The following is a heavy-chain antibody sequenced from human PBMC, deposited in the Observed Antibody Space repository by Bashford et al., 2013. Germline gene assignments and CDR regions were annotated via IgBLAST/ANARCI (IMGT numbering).Heavy chain of an antibody. CDR3: ASGLAAARRVGYYYYYGLQV. V-gene: IGHV3-23*01. J-gene: IGHJ6*02. Sequence: GGSLRLSCAASGFTFTNYAMSWVRQAPGRGLEWVASLGGSTYYADSMMGRFIISRDNSENTLYLQMNSLRVDDTAVYYCASGLAAARRVGYYYYYGLQVWGQGTTVTVSS. CDR2: LGGST. CDR1: GFTFTNYA. D-gene: IGHD6-6*01.